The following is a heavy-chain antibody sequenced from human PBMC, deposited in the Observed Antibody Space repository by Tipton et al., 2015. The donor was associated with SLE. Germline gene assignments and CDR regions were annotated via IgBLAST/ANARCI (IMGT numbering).Heavy chain of an antibody. V-gene: IGHV4-34*01. CDR2: INHSGST. Sequence: TLSLTCAVYGGSFSGYYWSWIRQPPGKGLEWIGEINHSGSTNYNPSLKSRVTISVDTSKDQFSLKLSSVTAADTAVYYCARVRNNGDYVGAFDIWGQGTMVTVSS. J-gene: IGHJ3*02. D-gene: IGHD4-17*01. CDR3: ARVRNNGDYVGAFDI. CDR1: GGSFSGYY.